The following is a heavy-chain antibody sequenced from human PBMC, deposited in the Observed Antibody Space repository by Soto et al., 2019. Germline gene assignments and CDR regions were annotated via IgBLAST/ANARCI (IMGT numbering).Heavy chain of an antibody. CDR3: ARRYCSSTSCYAVANYGMDV. D-gene: IGHD2-2*01. CDR2: LSGSGSST. CDR1: GFTFRNYA. V-gene: IGHV3-23*01. Sequence: EVQLLESGGGLVQPGGSLRLSCAVSGFTFRNYAMSWVRPAPGKGLEWVSGLSGSGSSTYYADSVKGRFTISRDNSKNTLYLQMNRRRVDDTAVYYFARRYCSSTSCYAVANYGMDVWGQGTTVTVSS. J-gene: IGHJ6*02.